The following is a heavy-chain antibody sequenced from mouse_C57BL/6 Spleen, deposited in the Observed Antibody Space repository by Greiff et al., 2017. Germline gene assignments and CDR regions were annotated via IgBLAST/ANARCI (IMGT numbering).Heavy chain of an antibody. V-gene: IGHV1-77*01. Sequence: VKLQQSGAELVKPGASVKISCKASGYTFTDYYINWVKQRPGQGLEWIGKIGPGSGSTYYTEKFKGKATLTADKSSRTAYMQLSSLTSEHSAVYFCARSGVTTVVATGYFDVWGTGTTVTVSS. CDR1: GYTFTDYY. D-gene: IGHD1-1*01. CDR2: IGPGSGST. J-gene: IGHJ1*03. CDR3: ARSGVTTVVATGYFDV.